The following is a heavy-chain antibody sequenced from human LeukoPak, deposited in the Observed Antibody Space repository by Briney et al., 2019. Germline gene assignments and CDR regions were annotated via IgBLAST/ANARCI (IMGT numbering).Heavy chain of an antibody. CDR2: INHSGST. D-gene: IGHD3-10*01. CDR1: GESFSGYY. J-gene: IGHJ4*02. V-gene: IGHV4-34*01. Sequence: SETLSLTCAVYGESFSGYYWSWIRQPPGKGLEWIGEINHSGSTNYNPSLKSRVTISVDTSKNQFSLKLSSVTAADTAVYYCARAVGGDGSGSLWGPGTLVTVSS. CDR3: ARAVGGDGSGSL.